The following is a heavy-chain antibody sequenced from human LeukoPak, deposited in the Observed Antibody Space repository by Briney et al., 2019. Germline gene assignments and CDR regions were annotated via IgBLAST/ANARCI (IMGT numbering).Heavy chain of an antibody. Sequence: QPGRSLRLSCAASGFTFSSYAMHWVRQAPGKGLEWVAVISYDGSNKYYADSVKGRFTISRENAKNSLYLQMNSLRAGDTAVYYCARANPLYGSGSYGWFDPWGQGTLVTVSS. CDR2: ISYDGSNK. V-gene: IGHV3-30*14. CDR1: GFTFSSYA. CDR3: ARANPLYGSGSYGWFDP. D-gene: IGHD3-10*01. J-gene: IGHJ5*02.